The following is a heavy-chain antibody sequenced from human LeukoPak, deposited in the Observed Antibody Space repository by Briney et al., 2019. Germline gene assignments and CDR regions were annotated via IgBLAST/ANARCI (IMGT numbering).Heavy chain of an antibody. V-gene: IGHV1-18*01. CDR1: GYTFTSFG. D-gene: IGHD5-18*01. CDR3: VRDLGVDTSMIFFDY. Sequence: ASVKVSCKASGYTFTSFGISWVRQAPGQGLGWMGWISAYNGNTKSAQKFQGRVTMTTDTSTSTAYMEVRSLRSDDTAVFYCVRDLGVDTSMIFFDYWGQGTLVTVSS. J-gene: IGHJ4*02. CDR2: ISAYNGNT.